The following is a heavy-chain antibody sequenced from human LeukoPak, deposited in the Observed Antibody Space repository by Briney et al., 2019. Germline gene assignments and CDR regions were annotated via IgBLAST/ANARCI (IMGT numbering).Heavy chain of an antibody. CDR3: ARIRDWSGYYYGMDV. J-gene: IGHJ6*02. CDR1: GFSLSTSGMC. V-gene: IGHV2-70*01. CDR2: IDWDDDK. D-gene: IGHD3/OR15-3a*01. Sequence: SGPTLVNPTQTLTLTCTFSGFSLSTSGMCVSWIRQPPGKALEWLALIDWDDDKYYSTSLKTRLTISKDTSKNQVVLTMTNMDPVDTATYYRARIRDWSGYYYGMDVWGQGTTVTVSS.